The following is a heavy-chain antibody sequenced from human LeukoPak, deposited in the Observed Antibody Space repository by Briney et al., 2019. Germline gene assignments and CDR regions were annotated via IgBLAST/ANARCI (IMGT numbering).Heavy chain of an antibody. D-gene: IGHD1-7*01. Sequence: ASVKVSCKASGYTFSDYYMHWVRQAPGQGLEWMGWINPDSGGTKYAQKFQDRVTMTSDTSISTAYMELSRLRSDDTAVYYCARDHLLFRQLPNWFDPWGQGTLVTVSS. CDR3: ARDHLLFRQLPNWFDP. V-gene: IGHV1-2*02. CDR2: INPDSGGT. J-gene: IGHJ5*02. CDR1: GYTFSDYY.